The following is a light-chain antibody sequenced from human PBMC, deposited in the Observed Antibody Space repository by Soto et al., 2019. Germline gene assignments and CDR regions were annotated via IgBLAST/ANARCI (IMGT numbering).Light chain of an antibody. CDR3: QQYSDSPLT. V-gene: IGKV3-20*01. Sequence: EIVLTQSPGTLSLSPGERATLSCRASQTVRTNYLAWFQHKPGQAPRLLIYGASSRATGIPDRFSGSGSGTDFTLTISRLEPEDFAVYFCQQYSDSPLTFGGGTQVEIK. J-gene: IGKJ4*01. CDR1: QTVRTNY. CDR2: GAS.